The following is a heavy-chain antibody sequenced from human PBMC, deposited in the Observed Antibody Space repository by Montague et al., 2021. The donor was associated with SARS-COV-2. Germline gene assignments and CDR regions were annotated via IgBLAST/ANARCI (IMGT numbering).Heavy chain of an antibody. CDR3: ARDKAEYIVVVPAVPLAYGMDV. CDR2: IYYSGST. D-gene: IGHD2-2*01. CDR1: GGLISSSSYY. J-gene: IGHJ6*02. V-gene: IGHV4-39*07. Sequence: SETLSLTCTVSGGLISSSSYYWGWIRQPPGKGLEWIGSIYYSGSTYYNPSLKSRVTISVDTSKNQFSLKLSSVTAADTAVYYCARDKAEYIVVVPAVPLAYGMDVWGQGTTVTVSS.